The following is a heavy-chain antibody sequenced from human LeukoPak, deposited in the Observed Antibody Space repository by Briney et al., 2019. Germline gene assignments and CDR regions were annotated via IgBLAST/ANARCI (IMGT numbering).Heavy chain of an antibody. V-gene: IGHV4-61*02. CDR2: IYTSGIT. Sequence: PSETLSLTCTVSGGSINSGDYYWSWIRQPAGKPLEWIGRIYTSGITIYKSSLESRVTISIDTSKNRFSLKLNSVTAADTAVYYCARIFYYGSGSPRYYYYYMDVWGKGTTVTISS. D-gene: IGHD3-10*01. CDR3: ARIFYYGSGSPRYYYYYMDV. J-gene: IGHJ6*03. CDR1: GGSINSGDYY.